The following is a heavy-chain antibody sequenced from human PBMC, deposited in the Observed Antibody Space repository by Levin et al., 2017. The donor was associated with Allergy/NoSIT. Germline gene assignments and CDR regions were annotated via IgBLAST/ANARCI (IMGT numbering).Heavy chain of an antibody. CDR2: INHSGST. Sequence: SQTLSLTCAVYGGSFRGSYWSWIRQPPGKGLEWIGEINHSGSTNYNPSLKSRVTISVDTSKNQFSLKLSSVTAADTAVYYCAPKWLSAWFDPWGQGTLVTVSS. CDR1: GGSFRGSY. J-gene: IGHJ5*02. CDR3: APKWLSAWFDP. D-gene: IGHD3-22*01. V-gene: IGHV4-34*01.